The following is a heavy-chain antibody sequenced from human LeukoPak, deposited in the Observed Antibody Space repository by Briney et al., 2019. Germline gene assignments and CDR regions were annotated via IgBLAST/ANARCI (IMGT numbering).Heavy chain of an antibody. CDR3: ARLAYFDWLLDGRGVQIDY. CDR1: GGSISSSSYY. CDR2: IYYSGST. J-gene: IGHJ4*02. V-gene: IGHV4-39*01. Sequence: KPSETLSLTCTVSGGSISSSSYYWGWIRQPPGKGLEWIGSIYYSGSTYYNPSLKSRVTISVDTSKNQFSLKLSSVTAADTAVYYCARLAYFDWLLDGRGVQIDYWGQGTLVTVSS. D-gene: IGHD3-9*01.